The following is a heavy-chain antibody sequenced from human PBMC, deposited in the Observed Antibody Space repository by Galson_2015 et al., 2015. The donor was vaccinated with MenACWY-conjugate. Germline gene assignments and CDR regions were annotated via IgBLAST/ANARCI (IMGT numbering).Heavy chain of an antibody. V-gene: IGHV4-4*01. CDR2: IYHSGST. J-gene: IGHJ4*02. Sequence: ETLSLTCAVSGGSITSGHWWSWVRQPPGKGLEWIGEIYHSGSTNYNPSLKSRVTMSVDTSKNQFSLKLTSVTAADTAVDFCARGEYCTGGSCFSRGDYWGQGTLVTVSS. CDR3: ARGEYCTGGSCFSRGDY. CDR1: GGSITSGHW. D-gene: IGHD2-15*01.